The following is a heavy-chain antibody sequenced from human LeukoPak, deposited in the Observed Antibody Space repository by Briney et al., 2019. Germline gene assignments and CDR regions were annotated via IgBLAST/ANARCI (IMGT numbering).Heavy chain of an antibody. CDR2: IFFIGSP. J-gene: IGHJ6*03. D-gene: IGHD3-22*01. Sequence: SETLSLTCSVSGDSVSGSYWTWIRQPAGKGLEWIGHIFFIGSPNYNPSLRSRVTMSLDTSKNQFSLKLSSVTAADTAVYYCARGRHDITMIVVVMTSVSYYLDVWGKGTTVTVS. V-gene: IGHV4-4*07. CDR1: GDSVSGSY. CDR3: ARGRHDITMIVVVMTSVSYYLDV.